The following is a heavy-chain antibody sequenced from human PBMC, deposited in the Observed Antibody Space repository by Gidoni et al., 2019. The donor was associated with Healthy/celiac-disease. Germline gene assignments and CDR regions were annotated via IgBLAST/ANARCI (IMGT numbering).Heavy chain of an antibody. CDR1: GGSFSGYY. D-gene: IGHD1-26*01. V-gene: IGHV4-34*01. CDR2: INHSGST. J-gene: IGHJ3*02. CDR3: ARELAHAFDI. Sequence: QVQLQQWGAGLLKPSETLSLTCAVYGGSFSGYYWSWIRQPPGKGLEWIGEINHSGSTNYNPSLKSRVTISVDTSKNQFSLKLSSVTAADTAVYYCARELAHAFDIWGQGTMVTVSS.